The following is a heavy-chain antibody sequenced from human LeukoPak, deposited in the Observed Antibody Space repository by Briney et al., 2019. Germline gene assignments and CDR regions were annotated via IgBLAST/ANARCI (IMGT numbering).Heavy chain of an antibody. CDR3: ARENSIAARSDFDY. D-gene: IGHD6-6*01. CDR2: ISDNDGST. J-gene: IGHJ4*02. V-gene: IGHV3-23*01. Sequence: PGGSLRLSCAASGFTFKNYAMSWVRQTPGMGLECVSAISDNDGSTYYTDSVKGRFTISRDNSKDTVYLQMNSLRAEDTAVHYCARENSIAARSDFDYWGQGTLVTVSS. CDR1: GFTFKNYA.